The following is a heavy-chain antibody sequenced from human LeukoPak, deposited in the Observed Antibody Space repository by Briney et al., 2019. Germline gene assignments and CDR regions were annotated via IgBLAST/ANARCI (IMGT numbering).Heavy chain of an antibody. D-gene: IGHD5-12*01. CDR3: ARRSGYDYFDY. CDR2: IIPILGIA. CDR1: GGTFSSYA. V-gene: IGHV1-69*04. J-gene: IGHJ4*02. Sequence: ASVKVSCKASGGTFSSYAISWVRQAPGQGLEWMGRIIPILGIANYAQKFQGRVTITADKSTSTAYMDLSSLRSEDTAVYYCARRSGYDYFDYWGQGTLVTVSS.